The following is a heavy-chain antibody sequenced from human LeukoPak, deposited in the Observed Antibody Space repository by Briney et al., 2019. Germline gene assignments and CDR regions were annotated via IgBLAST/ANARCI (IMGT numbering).Heavy chain of an antibody. D-gene: IGHD3-22*01. J-gene: IGHJ4*02. CDR1: GFTFSCYW. V-gene: IGHV3-21*01. CDR2: ISSSSSYI. CDR3: AREGEGSGYPEEGFDY. Sequence: PGGSLRLSCAASGFTFSCYWMSWVRQAPGKGLEWVSSISSSSSYIYYADSVKGRFTISRDNAKNSLYLQMNSLRAEDTAVYYCAREGEGSGYPEEGFDYWGQGTLVTVSS.